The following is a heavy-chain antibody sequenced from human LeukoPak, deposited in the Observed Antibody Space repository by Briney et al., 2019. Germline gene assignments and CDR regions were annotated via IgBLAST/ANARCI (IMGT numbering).Heavy chain of an antibody. J-gene: IGHJ4*02. CDR1: GFTFSSYA. CDR3: AKDPYCGGDCYQYYFDY. Sequence: GGSLRLSCAASGFTFSSYAMHWVRQAPGKGLEWVAVISYDGSNKYYADSVKGRFTISRDNSKNTLYLQMNSLRAEDTAVYYCAKDPYCGGDCYQYYFDYWGQGTLVTVSS. D-gene: IGHD2-21*02. V-gene: IGHV3-30-3*01. CDR2: ISYDGSNK.